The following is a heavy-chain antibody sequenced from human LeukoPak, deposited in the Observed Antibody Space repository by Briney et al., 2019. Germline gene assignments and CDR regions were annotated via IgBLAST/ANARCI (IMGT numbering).Heavy chain of an antibody. CDR3: ARDLLTTNYDLWSGYPLRAFDI. D-gene: IGHD3-3*01. J-gene: IGHJ3*02. CDR1: GYTFTSYG. Sequence: ASVKVSCKASGYTFTSYGISWVRQAPGQGLEWMGWISAYNGNTNYAQKLQGRVTMTTDTSTSTAYMELRSLRSDDTAVYYCARDLLTTNYDLWSGYPLRAFDIWGQGTMVTVSS. CDR2: ISAYNGNT. V-gene: IGHV1-18*01.